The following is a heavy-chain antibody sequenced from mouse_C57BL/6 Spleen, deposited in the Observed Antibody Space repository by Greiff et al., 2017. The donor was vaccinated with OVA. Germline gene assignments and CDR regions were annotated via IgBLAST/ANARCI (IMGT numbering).Heavy chain of an antibody. Sequence: EVNVVESGGGLVQPKGSLKLSCAASGFSFNTYAMNWVRQAPGKGLEWVARIRSKSNNYATYYADSVKDRFTISRDDSESMLYLQMNNLKTEDTAMYYCVRHEGYYDYDEDMFAYWGQGTLVTVSA. CDR2: IRSKSNNYAT. J-gene: IGHJ3*01. V-gene: IGHV10-1*01. CDR3: VRHEGYYDYDEDMFAY. D-gene: IGHD2-4*01. CDR1: GFSFNTYA.